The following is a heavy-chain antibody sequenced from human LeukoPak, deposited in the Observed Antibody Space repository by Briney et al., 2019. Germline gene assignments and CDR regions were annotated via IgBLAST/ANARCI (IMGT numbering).Heavy chain of an antibody. D-gene: IGHD5-12*01. Sequence: SETLSLTCTVSGYSISSGYYWSWIRQPPGKGLEWIGYIYYSGSTNYNPSLKSRVTISVDTSKNQFSLKLSSVTAADTAVYYCARGSFVYSGYDWDDYWGQGTLVTVSS. V-gene: IGHV4-61*01. CDR1: GYSISSGYY. J-gene: IGHJ4*02. CDR3: ARGSFVYSGYDWDDY. CDR2: IYYSGST.